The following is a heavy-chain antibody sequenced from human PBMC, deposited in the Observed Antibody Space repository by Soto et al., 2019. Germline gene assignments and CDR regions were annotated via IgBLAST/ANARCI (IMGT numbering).Heavy chain of an antibody. D-gene: IGHD7-27*01. CDR2: IIPIFSKT. CDR1: GGTFTTSS. J-gene: IGHJ4*02. Sequence: QVQLVQSGAEVKELGSSVKVSCKTSGGTFTTSSFVWVRQGPGQGLEWMGGIIPIFSKTNFAPKFQGRVTFTADESTRTVYMELSSLRSEDTAISYCATDVVRSTGGDSWGQGTLVTVSS. CDR3: ATDVVRSTGGDS. V-gene: IGHV1-69*01.